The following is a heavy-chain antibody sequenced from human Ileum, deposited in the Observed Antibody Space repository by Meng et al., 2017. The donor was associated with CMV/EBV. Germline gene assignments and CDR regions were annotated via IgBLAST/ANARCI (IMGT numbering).Heavy chain of an antibody. D-gene: IGHD3-16*01. Sequence: VQLEESGGGLVQTGGSLRLSCAASGFAVSDNHINWVRQAPGKGLEWVSSIENHGTSYYADSVKGRFTISRDNSKNTVFLQMNILRVEDTALYYCTGAGGFSDPWGQGTLVTVSS. CDR1: GFAVSDNH. CDR2: IENHGTS. CDR3: TGAGGFSDP. V-gene: IGHV3-66*01. J-gene: IGHJ5*02.